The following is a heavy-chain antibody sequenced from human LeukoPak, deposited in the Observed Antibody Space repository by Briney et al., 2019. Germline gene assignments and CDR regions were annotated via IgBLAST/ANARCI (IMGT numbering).Heavy chain of an antibody. CDR2: ISSSSSTI. CDR1: GFTFSSYS. D-gene: IGHD6-19*01. V-gene: IGHV3-48*04. CDR3: AKVSGSGWHFDH. Sequence: GGSLRLSCAASGFTFSSYSMNWVRQVPGKGLEWVSFISSSSSTIYYADFVKGRFTISRDNGKNSLFLQMDSLRVEDTAVYYCAKVSGSGWHFDHWGQGTLVTVSS. J-gene: IGHJ4*02.